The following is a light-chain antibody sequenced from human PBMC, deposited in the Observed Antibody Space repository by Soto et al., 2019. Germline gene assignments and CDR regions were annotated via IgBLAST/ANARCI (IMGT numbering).Light chain of an antibody. Sequence: DILMTQSQSSLSASVGDRVTIACRASQGITNYLAWYQQKPGKGPKLLIYDASTLQSGVPSRFSGSGSGKDFTLTITRLQPEDVATYYCQKYSSVITFGQGTRLEIK. CDR1: QGITNY. V-gene: IGKV1-27*01. CDR3: QKYSSVIT. CDR2: DAS. J-gene: IGKJ5*01.